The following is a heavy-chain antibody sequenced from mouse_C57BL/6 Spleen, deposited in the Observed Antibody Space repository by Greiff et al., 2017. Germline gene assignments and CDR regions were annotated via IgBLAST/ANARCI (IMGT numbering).Heavy chain of an antibody. Sequence: DVQLVESGGGLVKPGGSLKLSCAASGFTFSSYTMSWVRQTPEKRLEWVATISGGGGNTYYPDSVKGRFTISRDNAKNTLYLQMSSLRSEDTALYYCARGTTVVAKDYFDYWGQGTTLTVSS. J-gene: IGHJ2*01. CDR3: ARGTTVVAKDYFDY. D-gene: IGHD1-1*01. CDR1: GFTFSSYT. CDR2: ISGGGGNT. V-gene: IGHV5-9*01.